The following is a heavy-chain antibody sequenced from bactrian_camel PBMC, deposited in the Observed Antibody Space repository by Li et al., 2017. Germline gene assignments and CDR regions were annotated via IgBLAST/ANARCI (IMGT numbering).Heavy chain of an antibody. J-gene: IGHJ4*01. CDR2: IDPDGTT. Sequence: VQLVESGGGSVQAGGSLRLSCAASGSDFNANYMVMAWFRQGPGKEREGVAGIDPDGTTSYADSVKGRFTISKDNAKNTLLLQMNSLTPEDTAMYYCALRRAWGRYATFGPDDFDYWGQGTQVTVS. D-gene: IGHD1*01. CDR3: ALRRAWGRYATFGPDDFDY. V-gene: IGHV3S53*01. CDR1: GSDFNANYMV.